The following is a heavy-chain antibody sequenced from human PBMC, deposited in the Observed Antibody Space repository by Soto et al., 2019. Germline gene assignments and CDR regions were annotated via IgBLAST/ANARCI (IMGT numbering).Heavy chain of an antibody. V-gene: IGHV4-30-2*01. CDR1: GGSINTATHS. CDR3: ARGGGVTTTGDDY. CDR2: IYHSGST. J-gene: IGHJ4*02. D-gene: IGHD4-4*01. Sequence: QLQLQESGSGLVKPSQTLSLTCAVSGGSINTATHSWSWIRQPPGKGLEWIGYIYHSGSTYYNPSVEIRVTISTQRSHNQFSPRLSSVTAADTAVYYCARGGGVTTTGDDYWGQGILVTVSS.